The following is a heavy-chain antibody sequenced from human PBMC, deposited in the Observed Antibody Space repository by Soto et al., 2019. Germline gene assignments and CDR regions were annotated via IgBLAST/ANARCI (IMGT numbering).Heavy chain of an antibody. CDR1: GGSISSGGYH. CDR3: ARLAYSSRGGQFFDY. Sequence: QVQLQESGPGLVEPSQTLSLTCNVSGGSISSGGYHWSWIRQHPGKGLEWIAYIYYSWDTYYNPSLKSRVAISVHTSKKQFSLNLSSATAADTAVYYCARLAYSSRGGQFFDYWGQGVLVTVSS. CDR2: IYYSWDT. J-gene: IGHJ4*02. D-gene: IGHD6-13*01. V-gene: IGHV4-31*03.